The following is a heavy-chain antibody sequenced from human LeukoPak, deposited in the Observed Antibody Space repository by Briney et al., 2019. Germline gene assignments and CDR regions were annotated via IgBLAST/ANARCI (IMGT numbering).Heavy chain of an antibody. CDR3: ARVIVGAASN. V-gene: IGHV4-39*07. CDR1: GGSISSSSYY. CDR2: IYYSGST. Sequence: SETLSLTCTVSGGSISSSSYYWGWIRQPPGKGLEWIGSIYYSGSTYYNPSLKSRVTISVDTSKNQFSLKLSSVTAADTAVYYCARVIVGAASNWGQGALVTVSS. D-gene: IGHD1-26*01. J-gene: IGHJ4*02.